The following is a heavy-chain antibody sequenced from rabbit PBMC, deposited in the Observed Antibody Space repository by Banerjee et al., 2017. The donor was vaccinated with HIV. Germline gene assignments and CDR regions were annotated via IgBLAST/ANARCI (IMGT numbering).Heavy chain of an antibody. CDR2: IYAGSSGST. D-gene: IGHD4-1*01. CDR3: ARDLSYISGRGANDL. Sequence: GLEWIACIYAGSSGSTYYASWAKGRFTISKTSSTTVTLQMTSLTAADTATYFCARDLSYISGRGANDLWGQGTL. J-gene: IGHJ3*01. V-gene: IGHV1S40*01.